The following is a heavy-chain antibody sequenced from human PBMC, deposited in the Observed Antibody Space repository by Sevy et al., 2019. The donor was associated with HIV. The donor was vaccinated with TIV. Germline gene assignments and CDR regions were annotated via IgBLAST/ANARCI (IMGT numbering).Heavy chain of an antibody. CDR3: ARSPPIVVVPGAPSWFDP. J-gene: IGHJ5*02. Sequence: SETLSLTCAVHGGSFSGYYWNWIRQPPGKGLEWIGEINPSGITNYNPSLKSRVTISVDTSKNQFSLKLSSVTAADTAVYYCARSPPIVVVPGAPSWFDPCGHGTLVTVSS. CDR1: GGSFSGYY. CDR2: INPSGIT. D-gene: IGHD2-2*01. V-gene: IGHV4-34*01.